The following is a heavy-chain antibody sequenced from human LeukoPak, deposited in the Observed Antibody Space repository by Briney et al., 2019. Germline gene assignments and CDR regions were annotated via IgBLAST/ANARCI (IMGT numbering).Heavy chain of an antibody. CDR2: IYPGDSDT. V-gene: IGHV5-51*01. D-gene: IGHD3-22*01. CDR1: GYGFTSYW. J-gene: IGHJ4*02. CDR3: ARHTYDSSGYFDY. Sequence: GGSLQISCKGSGYGFTSYWVGWVRQLPGKGLEGMGIIYPGDSDTSYTPSFQGQVTISADKSISTAYLQWSSLKASDTAMYYCARHTYDSSGYFDYWGQGTLVTVSS.